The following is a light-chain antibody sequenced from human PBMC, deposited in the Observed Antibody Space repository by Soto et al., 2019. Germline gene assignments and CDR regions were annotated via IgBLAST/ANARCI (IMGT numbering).Light chain of an antibody. Sequence: QSALTQPASLSGSPGQSITISCTGSSSDVGGYNYVSWYQQHPGKAPKLMIYDVSNRPSGVSNRFSGSKSGNTASLTISGLQAEDEAVFYCSSYTRRSTFVFRSGTKVTVL. V-gene: IGLV2-14*01. CDR3: SSYTRRSTFV. J-gene: IGLJ1*01. CDR2: DVS. CDR1: SSDVGGYNY.